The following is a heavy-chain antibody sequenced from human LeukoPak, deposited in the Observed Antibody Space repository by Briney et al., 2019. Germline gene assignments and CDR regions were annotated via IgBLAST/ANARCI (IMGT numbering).Heavy chain of an antibody. CDR3: ARARYYYYGMDV. V-gene: IGHV3-33*01. J-gene: IGHJ6*02. CDR1: GFTFSSYG. CDR2: IWYDGSQK. Sequence: GGSLRLSCAASGFTFSSYGMHWVRQVPGKGLEWVAVIWYDGSQKYYADSVKGRFTISRDNAKNSLYLQMNSLRAEDTAVYYCARARYYYYGMDVWGQGTTVTVSS.